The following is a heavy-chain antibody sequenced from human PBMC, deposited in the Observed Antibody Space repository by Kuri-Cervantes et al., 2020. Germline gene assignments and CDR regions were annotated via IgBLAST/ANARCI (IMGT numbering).Heavy chain of an antibody. CDR1: GYTFTSYA. D-gene: IGHD5-12*01. V-gene: IGHV1-8*02. CDR3: ARIWEGRRVATIWKWSPVYMGY. Sequence: ASVKVSCKASGYTFTSYAMHWVRQAPGQGLEWMGWMNPNSGNTGYAQKFQGRVTMTRNTSISTAYMELSSLRSEDTAVYYCARIWEGRRVATIWKWSPVYMGYWGQGTLVTVSS. J-gene: IGHJ4*02. CDR2: MNPNSGNT.